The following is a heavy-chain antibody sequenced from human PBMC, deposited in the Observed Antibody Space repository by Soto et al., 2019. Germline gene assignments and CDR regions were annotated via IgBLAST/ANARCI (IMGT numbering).Heavy chain of an antibody. CDR1: GGSFSGYY. CDR2: INHSGST. V-gene: IGHV4-34*01. D-gene: IGHD6-6*01. Sequence: PSETLSLTCAVYGGSFSGYYWSWIRQPPGKGLEWIGEINHSGSTNYNPSLKSRVTISVDTSKNQFSLKLSSVTAADTAVFYFARGDGIAARLEAFDIWGQGTMVTVPS. J-gene: IGHJ3*02. CDR3: ARGDGIAARLEAFDI.